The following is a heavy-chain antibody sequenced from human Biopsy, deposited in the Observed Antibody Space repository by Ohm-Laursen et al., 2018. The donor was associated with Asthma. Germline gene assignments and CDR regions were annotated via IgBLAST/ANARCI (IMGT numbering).Heavy chain of an antibody. J-gene: IGHJ5*02. V-gene: IGHV3-23*01. D-gene: IGHD3-22*01. CDR3: AKITTDRQKANNWFDP. CDR2: ISASGVRT. Sequence: SLRLSCSASGFAFNNSSMTWVRQAPGKGLEWVSSISASGVRTFYADSVKGRFTVSRDSSRNTLYLQLSTLRVEDTAVYFCAKITTDRQKANNWFDPWGREPWSPSP. CDR1: GFAFNNSS.